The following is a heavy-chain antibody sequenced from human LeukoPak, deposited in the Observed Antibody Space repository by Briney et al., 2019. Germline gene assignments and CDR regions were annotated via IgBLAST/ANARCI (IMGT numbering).Heavy chain of an antibody. Sequence: SETLSLTCAVSADSFSSHYWTWIRQPPGKGLEWIGYISYIGSTNYNPSLKSRVTISIDTSKNQFSLKLSSVTAADTAVYYCARDLVTVTKGFNIWGQGTMVSVSS. V-gene: IGHV4-59*11. J-gene: IGHJ3*02. CDR3: ARDLVTVTKGFNI. D-gene: IGHD4-17*01. CDR2: ISYIGST. CDR1: ADSFSSHY.